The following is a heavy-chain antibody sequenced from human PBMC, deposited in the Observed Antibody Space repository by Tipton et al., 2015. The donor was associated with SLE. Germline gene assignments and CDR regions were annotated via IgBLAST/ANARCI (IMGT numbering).Heavy chain of an antibody. D-gene: IGHD3-3*01. CDR3: VGQTIFGSLRALDY. Sequence: LRLSCTVSGGSISSGSYYWSWIRQPAGKGLEWIGYIYTSGTTYYNPSLKSRVTISLDTSKNQFSLNLRSVTAADTAVYYCVGQTIFGSLRALDYWGLGTLVTVSS. J-gene: IGHJ4*02. V-gene: IGHV4-31*02. CDR2: IYTSGTT. CDR1: GGSISSGSYY.